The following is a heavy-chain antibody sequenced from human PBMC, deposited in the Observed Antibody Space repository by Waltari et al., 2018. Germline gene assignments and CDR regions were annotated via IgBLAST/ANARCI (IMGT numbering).Heavy chain of an antibody. J-gene: IGHJ4*02. V-gene: IGHV3-7*03. Sequence: EVQLVESGGGLVQPGGSLRLSCVVSGFTFTNYWMSWVRQAPGKGLEWVANIEQDGNNKYYLDSVKGRFTISKDDVKDSLYLQMSSLGAEDTAVYYCARFVGRGSSHNYFDHWGQGTPVTVSS. CDR3: ARFVGRGSSHNYFDH. CDR2: IEQDGNNK. CDR1: GFTFTNYW. D-gene: IGHD6-13*01.